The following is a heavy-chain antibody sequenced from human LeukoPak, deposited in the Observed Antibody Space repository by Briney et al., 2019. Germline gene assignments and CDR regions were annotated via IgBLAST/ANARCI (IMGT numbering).Heavy chain of an antibody. J-gene: IGHJ4*02. CDR1: GGSINGGNYY. CDR2: IYPSGSA. CDR3: ARVSYQEGVDY. D-gene: IGHD2-2*01. V-gene: IGHV4-61*02. Sequence: SETLSLTCTVSGGSINGGNYYWTWIRQPAGKGLEWIGRIYPSGSANYNPSLTSRVTISVDTSKNQFSLKLSFVTAADTAVYYCARVSYQEGVDYWGQGTLVTVSS.